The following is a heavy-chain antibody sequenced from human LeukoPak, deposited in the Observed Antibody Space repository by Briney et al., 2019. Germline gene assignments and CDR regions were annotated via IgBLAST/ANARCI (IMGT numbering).Heavy chain of an antibody. D-gene: IGHD6-13*01. J-gene: IGHJ6*03. V-gene: IGHV3-23*01. CDR1: GFTFSSYG. CDR3: ARVKQQLVRLLGRDTTYYYYYYMDV. CDR2: ISGSGGST. Sequence: GGSLRLSCAASGFTFSSYGMSWVRQAPGKGLEWVSAISGSGGSTYYADSVKGRFTISRDNSKNTLYLQMNSLRAEDTAVYFCARVKQQLVRLLGRDTTYYYYYYMDVWGKGTTVTVSS.